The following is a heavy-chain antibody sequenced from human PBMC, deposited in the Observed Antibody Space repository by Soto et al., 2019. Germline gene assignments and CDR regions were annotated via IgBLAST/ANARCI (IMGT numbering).Heavy chain of an antibody. CDR2: ISAYNGNT. CDR1: GYTFTSYG. Sequence: ASVKVSCKASGYTFTSYGISWVRQAPGQGLEWMGWISAYNGNTNYAQKLQGRVTMTTDTSTSTAYMELRSLRSDDTAVYYCARDPLWFGELSGNWFDPWGQGTLVTVSS. D-gene: IGHD3-10*01. CDR3: ARDPLWFGELSGNWFDP. V-gene: IGHV1-18*01. J-gene: IGHJ5*02.